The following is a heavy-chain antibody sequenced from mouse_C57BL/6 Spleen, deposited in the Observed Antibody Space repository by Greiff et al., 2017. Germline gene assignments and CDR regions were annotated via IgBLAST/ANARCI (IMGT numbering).Heavy chain of an antibody. V-gene: IGHV2-9-1*01. D-gene: IGHD4-1*01. CDR3: ARAGIGGLYYAMDY. CDR1: GFSLTSYA. Sequence: VQLKESGPGLVAPSQSLSITCTVSGFSLTSYAISWVRQPPGKGLEWLGVIWTGGGTNYNSALNSRLSISKDNTKSQVFLKMSSLQTDDTARYYCARAGIGGLYYAMDYWGQGTSVTVSS. CDR2: IWTGGGT. J-gene: IGHJ4*01.